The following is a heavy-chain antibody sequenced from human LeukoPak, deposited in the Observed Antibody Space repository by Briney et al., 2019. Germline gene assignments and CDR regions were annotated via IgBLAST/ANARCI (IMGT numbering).Heavy chain of an antibody. Sequence: SETLSLTCTVSGGSISSSSYYWGWIRQPPGKGLEWIGSIYYSGSTYYNPSLKSRVTISVDTSKNQFSLKLSSVTAADTAVYYCAFSSGSYYLGYWGQGTLVTVSS. D-gene: IGHD3-10*01. V-gene: IGHV4-39*07. CDR1: GGSISSSSYY. CDR2: IYYSGST. CDR3: AFSSGSYYLGY. J-gene: IGHJ4*02.